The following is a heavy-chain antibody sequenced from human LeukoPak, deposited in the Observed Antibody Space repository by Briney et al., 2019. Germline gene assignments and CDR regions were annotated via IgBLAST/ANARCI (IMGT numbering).Heavy chain of an antibody. CDR3: ARGVSSWYVFDY. CDR2: INNDGSTT. Sequence: PGGALRLSCAASGFTFNNYWMNWVRQAPGKGLVWVSRINNDGSTTNYADSAKGRFTISRDNAKNTLYLQMNSLTAEDTAVYYCARGVSSWYVFDYWGQGTLVTVSS. J-gene: IGHJ4*02. CDR1: GFTFNNYW. V-gene: IGHV3-74*01. D-gene: IGHD6-13*01.